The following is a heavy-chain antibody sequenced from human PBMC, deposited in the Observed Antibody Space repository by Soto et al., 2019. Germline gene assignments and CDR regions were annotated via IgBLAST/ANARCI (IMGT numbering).Heavy chain of an antibody. V-gene: IGHV3-11*04. Sequence: PGGSLRLSCAASGFTFSDAWMSWVRQAPGKGLDWVSYISSGGTTIYYADSVKGRFTISRDNAKNSLDLQMNSLRADDTAIYYCARALDFWSGYLSDWGQGTLVTVSS. CDR2: ISSGGTTI. CDR1: GFTFSDAW. CDR3: ARALDFWSGYLSD. J-gene: IGHJ4*02. D-gene: IGHD3-3*01.